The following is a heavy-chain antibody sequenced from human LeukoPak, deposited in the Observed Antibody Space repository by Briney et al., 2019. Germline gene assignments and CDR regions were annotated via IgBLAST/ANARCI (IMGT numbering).Heavy chain of an antibody. CDR1: GFTFSSYA. D-gene: IGHD6-13*01. CDR2: ITGSGGST. J-gene: IGHJ5*02. Sequence: PGGSLRLSCAASGFTFSSYAMSWVRQAPGKGLEWVSLITGSGGSTHYADPVKGRFTISRDNSKNTLYLQMNSLRAEDTAVYYCAKKGIAAAGDWFDPWGQGTLVTVSS. V-gene: IGHV3-23*01. CDR3: AKKGIAAAGDWFDP.